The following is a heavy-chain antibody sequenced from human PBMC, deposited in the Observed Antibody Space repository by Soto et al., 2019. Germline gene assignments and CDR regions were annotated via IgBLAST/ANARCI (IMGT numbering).Heavy chain of an antibody. CDR1: GFYFNNYG. CDR2: VSKSDYT. CDR3: ARENSVQAWLHHFDH. V-gene: IGHV3-21*01. Sequence: GWSLRLSCTVSGFYFNNYGINWVRQPPGKGLEWVSSVSKSDYTYYSDSVKGRFTISRDNAKNSLSLQMNNLRAEDTAVYYCARENSVQAWLHHFDHWGLGTLVTVSS. D-gene: IGHD5-18*01. J-gene: IGHJ4*02.